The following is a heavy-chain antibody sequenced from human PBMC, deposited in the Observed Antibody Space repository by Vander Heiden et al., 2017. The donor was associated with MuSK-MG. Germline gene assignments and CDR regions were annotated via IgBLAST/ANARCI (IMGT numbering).Heavy chain of an antibody. CDR1: GYSISGAYY. CDR3: ARETGGYDPGRGGPFDI. CDR2: IHHGGTT. V-gene: IGHV4-38-2*02. D-gene: IGHD3-10*01. J-gene: IGHJ3*02. Sequence: QVQLQESGPGLVKPSETLSLTCTVSGYSISGAYYWVWIRQPPGKGLEWIGSIHHGGTTYYKSSLRSRVTVSVDTSNNHFSLRLSSVTAADTAMYYCARETGGYDPGRGGPFDIWGQGTMLTVSS.